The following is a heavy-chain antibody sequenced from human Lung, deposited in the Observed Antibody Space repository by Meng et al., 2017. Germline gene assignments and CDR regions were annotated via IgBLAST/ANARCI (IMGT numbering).Heavy chain of an antibody. V-gene: IGHV3-53*04. D-gene: IGHD3-10*01. Sequence: GGSLRLSCAASGFTVSSNYMGWVRQAPGKGLKWVSVIYSGGSTYYADSVKGRFTISRHNSKNTLYLQMNSLRTEDTAVYYCAREGDGRLGFGESSYWGQGTLVTVSS. CDR2: IYSGGST. CDR3: AREGDGRLGFGESSY. J-gene: IGHJ4*02. CDR1: GFTVSSNY.